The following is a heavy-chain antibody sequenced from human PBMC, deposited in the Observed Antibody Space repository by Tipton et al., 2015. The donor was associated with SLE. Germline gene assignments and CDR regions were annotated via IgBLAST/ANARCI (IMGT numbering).Heavy chain of an antibody. CDR3: ARGTSMPMVDWFGQ. CDR2: VDYIGST. CDR1: GGSITSHY. Sequence: TLSLTCNVSGGSITSHYWSWIRQPPGKGLEWIGYVDYIGSTKYNPSLQSRVTISADKSKNQFSLEVNSVTAADTAVYFCARGTSMPMVDWFGQWGQGTLVTVSS. D-gene: IGHD2/OR15-2a*01. J-gene: IGHJ5*02. V-gene: IGHV4-59*11.